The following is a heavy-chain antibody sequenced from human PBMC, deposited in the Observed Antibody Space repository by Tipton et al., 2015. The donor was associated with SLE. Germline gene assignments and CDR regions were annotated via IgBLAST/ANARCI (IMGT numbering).Heavy chain of an antibody. CDR2: INHSGST. D-gene: IGHD6-19*01. V-gene: IGHV4-34*01. Sequence: TLSLTCAVYGGSFSGYYWSWIRQPPGKGLEWIGEINHSGSTNYNPSLKSRVTISVDTSKNQFSLKLSSVTAADTAVYYCARRGIAVASEDAFDLWGQGTMVTVSS. CDR1: GGSFSGYY. CDR3: ARRGIAVASEDAFDL. J-gene: IGHJ3*01.